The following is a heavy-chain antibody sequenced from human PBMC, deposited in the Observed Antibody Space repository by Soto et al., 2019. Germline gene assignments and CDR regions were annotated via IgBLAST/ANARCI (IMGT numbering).Heavy chain of an antibody. J-gene: IGHJ4*02. V-gene: IGHV4-34*01. CDR1: GGSFSGYY. D-gene: IGHD2-8*02. CDR3: ARDKITGVFDY. CDR2: INHSGST. Sequence: QVQLQQWGAGLLKPSETLSLTCAVYGGSFSGYYWTWIRQPPGTGLEWIGEINHSGSTNYNPSLKGRVTISGDTSKNQFSLKLTSVTAADTAVYYCARDKITGVFDYWGQGTLVTVSS.